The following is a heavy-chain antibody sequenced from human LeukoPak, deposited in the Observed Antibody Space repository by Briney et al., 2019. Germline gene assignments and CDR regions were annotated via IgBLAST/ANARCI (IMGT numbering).Heavy chain of an antibody. CDR1: GGSISSYY. CDR2: IYYSGST. CDR3: ARHLLLYDSSGYDAFDI. Sequence: SETLSLTCTVSGGSISSYYWSWIRQPPGKGLEWIGYIYYSGSTNYNPSLKSRVTISVDTSKNQFSLKLSSVPAADTAVYYCARHLLLYDSSGYDAFDIWGQGTMVTVSS. D-gene: IGHD3-22*01. V-gene: IGHV4-59*08. J-gene: IGHJ3*02.